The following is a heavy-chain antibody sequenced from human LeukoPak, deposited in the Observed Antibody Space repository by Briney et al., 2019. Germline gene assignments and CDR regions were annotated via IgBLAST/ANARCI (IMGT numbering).Heavy chain of an antibody. Sequence: GRSLRLSCAASGFTFSSYAMHWVRQAPGKGLEWVAVISYDGSNKYYADSVKGRFTISRDNSKNTLYLQMNSLRAEDTAVYHCARDGYKTDYYGMDVWGQGTTVTVSS. D-gene: IGHD1-1*01. CDR2: ISYDGSNK. CDR3: ARDGYKTDYYGMDV. V-gene: IGHV3-30-3*01. J-gene: IGHJ6*02. CDR1: GFTFSSYA.